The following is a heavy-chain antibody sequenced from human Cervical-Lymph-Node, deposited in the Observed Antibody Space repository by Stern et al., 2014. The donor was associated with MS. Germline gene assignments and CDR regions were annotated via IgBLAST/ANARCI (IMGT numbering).Heavy chain of an antibody. CDR3: AMGDIVATKAFDY. D-gene: IGHD5-12*01. CDR2: IYYSGST. CDR1: GGSISSGGYY. Sequence: HVQLQESGPGLVKPSQTLSLTCTVSGGSISSGGYYWSWIRQHPGKGLEWIGYIYYSGSTYYNPSLKSRVTISVDTSKNQFSLKLSSVTAADTAVYYCAMGDIVATKAFDYWGQGTLVTVSS. J-gene: IGHJ4*02. V-gene: IGHV4-31*03.